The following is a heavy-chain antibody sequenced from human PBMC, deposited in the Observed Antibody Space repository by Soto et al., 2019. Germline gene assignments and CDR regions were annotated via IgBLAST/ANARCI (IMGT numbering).Heavy chain of an antibody. D-gene: IGHD2-15*01. J-gene: IGHJ4*02. CDR2: IWFDGSNK. Sequence: QVHLVESGGGVVQPGGSLRLSCAASGFTFSSYAIHWVRHAPGKGLEWVAIIWFDGSNKYYADSVTSRFSNSRDNSKNALFLQMDSLRAEDKAVYYCARGQLPAATTYFDFWGQGTLVIVSS. CDR3: ARGQLPAATTYFDF. CDR1: GFTFSSYA. V-gene: IGHV3-33*01.